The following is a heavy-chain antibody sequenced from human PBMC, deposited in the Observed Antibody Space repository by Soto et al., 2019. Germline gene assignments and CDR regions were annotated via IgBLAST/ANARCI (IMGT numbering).Heavy chain of an antibody. CDR2: ISFDSSNK. V-gene: IGHV3-30*18. Sequence: PGGSLRLSCAASGFTFGHYVLNWVRQAPGKGLEWVAVISFDSSNKYYADSVRGRFTISRDNSKDTLYLQMDTLRPEDTAMYFCVKSFSIYGYSEFDPWGQGTLVTVSS. CDR1: GFTFGHYV. D-gene: IGHD2-21*01. CDR3: VKSFSIYGYSEFDP. J-gene: IGHJ5*02.